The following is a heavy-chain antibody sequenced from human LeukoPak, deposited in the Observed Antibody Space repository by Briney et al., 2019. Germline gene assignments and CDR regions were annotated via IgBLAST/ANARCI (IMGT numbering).Heavy chain of an antibody. CDR3: ARDRVAVAGKVHWFDP. Sequence: SETLSLTCTVSGGSISSYYWSWIRQPPGKGLEWIWYIYYSGSTNYNPSLKSRVTISVDTSKNQFSLKLSSVTAADTAVYYCARDRVAVAGKVHWFDPWGQGTLVTVSS. CDR2: IYYSGST. J-gene: IGHJ5*02. D-gene: IGHD6-19*01. CDR1: GGSISSYY. V-gene: IGHV4-59*01.